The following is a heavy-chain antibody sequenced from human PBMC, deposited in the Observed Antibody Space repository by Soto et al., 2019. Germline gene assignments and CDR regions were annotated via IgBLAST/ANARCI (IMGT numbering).Heavy chain of an antibody. CDR1: GFNFHTYT. D-gene: IGHD2-2*03. V-gene: IGHV3-48*02. CDR3: ATGYCRSDNCHFTH. CDR2: ISGTSETI. J-gene: IGHJ4*02. Sequence: DVHLVESGGGLVKPGGSLRLSCAASGFNFHTYTMTWVRQAPGKGLEWVSYISGTSETIFYADSVKGRFTISRDNAKNSLYLQLNSLRDEETAVYYCATGYCRSDNCHFTHWGQGTLVTVSS.